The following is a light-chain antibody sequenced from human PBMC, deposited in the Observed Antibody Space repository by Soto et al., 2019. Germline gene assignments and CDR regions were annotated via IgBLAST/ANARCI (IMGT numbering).Light chain of an antibody. V-gene: IGLV1-40*01. CDR3: QSYDSSLSGFYV. CDR1: SSNIGAAYA. Sequence: QLVLTQPPSVSGAPGQRVTISCTGSSSNIGAAYAVNWYQQVPGTAPKLLIYANRDRPSGVPDRFSGSKSGTSASLAITGLQAEDEADYYCQSYDSSLSGFYVFGTGTQLTVL. J-gene: IGLJ1*01. CDR2: ANR.